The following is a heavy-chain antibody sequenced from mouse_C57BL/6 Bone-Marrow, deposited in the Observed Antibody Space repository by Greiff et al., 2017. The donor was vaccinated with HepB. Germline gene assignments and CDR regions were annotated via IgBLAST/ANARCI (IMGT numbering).Heavy chain of an antibody. Sequence: EVMLVESGGGLVKPGGSLKLSCAASGFTFSDYGMHWVRQAPEKGLEWVAYISSGSSTIYYADTVKGRFTISRDNAKNTLFLQMTSLRSEDTAMYYCARRNPWDAMDYWGQGTSVTVSS. J-gene: IGHJ4*01. CDR2: ISSGSSTI. V-gene: IGHV5-17*01. CDR1: GFTFSDYG. CDR3: ARRNPWDAMDY.